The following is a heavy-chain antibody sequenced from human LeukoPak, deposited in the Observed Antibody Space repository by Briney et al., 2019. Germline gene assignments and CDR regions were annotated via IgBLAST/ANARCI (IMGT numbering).Heavy chain of an antibody. V-gene: IGHV4-39*01. CDR2: IYYSGST. J-gene: IGHJ4*02. Sequence: SETLSLSCTVSGGSISNNSYYWGWIRQPPGKGLEWIGSIYYSGSTYYNPSLKSRVTISVDTSKNQFSLKLSSVTAADTAVYYCAKIMVRGAMRYFDYWGQGSLVTVSS. D-gene: IGHD3-10*01. CDR1: GGSISNNSYY. CDR3: AKIMVRGAMRYFDY.